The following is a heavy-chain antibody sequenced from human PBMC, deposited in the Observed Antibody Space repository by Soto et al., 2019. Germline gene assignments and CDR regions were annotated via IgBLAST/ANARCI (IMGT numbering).Heavy chain of an antibody. D-gene: IGHD2-15*01. CDR1: GGSISSSSYY. CDR2: IYYSGST. J-gene: IGHJ5*02. CDR3: ARHIGYCSGGSCYDSFWFDP. Sequence: PSETLSLTCTVSGGSISSSSYYWGWIRQPPGKGLEWIGSIYYSGSTYYNPSLKSRVTISVDTSKNQFSLKLSSVTAADTAVYYCARHIGYCSGGSCYDSFWFDPWGQGTLVTVSS. V-gene: IGHV4-39*01.